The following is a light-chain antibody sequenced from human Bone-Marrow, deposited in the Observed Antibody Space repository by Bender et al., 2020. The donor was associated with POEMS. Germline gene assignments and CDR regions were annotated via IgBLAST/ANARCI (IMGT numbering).Light chain of an antibody. CDR3: CSYAGSVYV. J-gene: IGLJ1*01. CDR1: SSDVGGYHF. V-gene: IGLV2-11*01. CDR2: DVS. Sequence: QSALTQPRSVSGSPGQSVTISCTGTSSDVGGYHFVSWYQQHPGKAPKLMIYDVSKRPSGVPDRFSGSKSGNSASLTISGLQADDEADFYCCSYAGSVYVFGTGTKVTVL.